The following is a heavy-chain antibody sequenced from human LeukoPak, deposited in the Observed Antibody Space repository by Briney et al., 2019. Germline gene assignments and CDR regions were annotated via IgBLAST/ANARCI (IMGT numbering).Heavy chain of an antibody. J-gene: IGHJ5*02. CDR2: IIPILGIA. CDR1: GGTFSSYA. Sequence: ASVKVSCTSSGGTFSSYAISWVRQAPGQGLEWMGRIIPILGIANYAQKFQGRVTITADKSTSTAYMELSSLRSEDTAVYYCARDVGARTYYYDGSGYYYGPWGQGTLVTASS. CDR3: ARDVGARTYYYDGSGYYYGP. D-gene: IGHD3-22*01. V-gene: IGHV1-69*04.